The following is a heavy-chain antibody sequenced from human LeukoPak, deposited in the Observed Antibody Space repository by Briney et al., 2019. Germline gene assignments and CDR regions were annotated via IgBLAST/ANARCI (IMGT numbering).Heavy chain of an antibody. J-gene: IGHJ6*03. Sequence: ASVKVSCKASGYTFTGYYMHWVRQAPGQGLEWMGWINPNSGGTNYAQKFQGRVTMTRDTSISTAYMELSRLRSDDTAVYYCARDRNDYDYYYYMDVWGKGTTVTVSS. CDR3: ARDRNDYDYYYYMDV. V-gene: IGHV1-2*02. CDR1: GYTFTGYY. CDR2: INPNSGGT. D-gene: IGHD1-14*01.